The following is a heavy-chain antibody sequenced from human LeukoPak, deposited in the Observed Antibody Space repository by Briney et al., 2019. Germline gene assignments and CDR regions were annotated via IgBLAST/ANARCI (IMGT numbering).Heavy chain of an antibody. Sequence: ASVKVSCKASGYTFTSYGISWVRQAPGQGLEWMGWISAYNGNTNYAQKLQGRVTMTTDTSTSTAYMELRSLRSDDTAVYYCARDFGRSSGWYGYYYYYMDVWGKGTTVTVSS. J-gene: IGHJ6*03. D-gene: IGHD6-19*01. CDR3: ARDFGRSSGWYGYYYYYMDV. CDR2: ISAYNGNT. CDR1: GYTFTSYG. V-gene: IGHV1-18*01.